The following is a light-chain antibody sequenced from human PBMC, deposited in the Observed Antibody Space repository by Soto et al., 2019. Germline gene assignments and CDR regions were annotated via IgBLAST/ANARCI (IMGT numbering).Light chain of an antibody. J-gene: IGKJ1*01. CDR2: GAS. CDR3: QQYNNGPPLT. CDR1: QSVSSN. Sequence: EIVMAQSPATLSVSQGERATLSCRASQSVSSNLAWYQQKPGQAPRLLIYGASTRATGIPARFSGSGSGTEFTLTISSLQSEDFAVYYCQQYNNGPPLTFGQGTKV. V-gene: IGKV3-15*01.